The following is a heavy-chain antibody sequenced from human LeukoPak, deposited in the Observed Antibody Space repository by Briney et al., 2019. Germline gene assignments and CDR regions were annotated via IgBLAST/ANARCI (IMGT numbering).Heavy chain of an antibody. V-gene: IGHV3-23*01. D-gene: IGHD2-15*01. CDR2: ISGSGGST. Sequence: GGSLRLSCAASGFTFSSYAMSWVRQAPGKGLEWVSAISGSGGSTYYADSVKGRFTISRDNSKNTLYLQMNSLRAEDTAVYYFAKGSTKAYCSGGSCYRSIYYYMDVWGKGTTVTVSS. CDR3: AKGSTKAYCSGGSCYRSIYYYMDV. CDR1: GFTFSSYA. J-gene: IGHJ6*03.